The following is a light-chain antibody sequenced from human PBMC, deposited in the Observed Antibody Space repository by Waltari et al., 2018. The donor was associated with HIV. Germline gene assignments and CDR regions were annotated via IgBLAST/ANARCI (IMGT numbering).Light chain of an antibody. Sequence: QSALTQPASVSGSPGQSITISCTGTSSDVGGYNYFSWYQQHPGKPPKVMIYEVTNRPSGVSNRFSGSKSGNTASLTISGLQAEDEADYYCSSYTSSNTVVFGGGTKLTVL. J-gene: IGLJ2*01. CDR1: SSDVGGYNY. CDR2: EVT. V-gene: IGLV2-14*01. CDR3: SSYTSSNTVV.